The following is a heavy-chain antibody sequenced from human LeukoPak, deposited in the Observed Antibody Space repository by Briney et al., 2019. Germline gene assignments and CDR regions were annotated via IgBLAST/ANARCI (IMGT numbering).Heavy chain of an antibody. CDR1: GFTFSRYA. J-gene: IGHJ4*02. D-gene: IGHD3-22*01. Sequence: GRSLRLSCAASGFTFSRYAMHWVRQAPGKGLEWVAVISYDGSNKYYADSVKGRFTISRDSSKNTLYLQMNSLRAEDTAVYYCASHYDTSGYHYFDFRGQGTLVTVSS. CDR2: ISYDGSNK. CDR3: ASHYDTSGYHYFDF. V-gene: IGHV3-30-3*01.